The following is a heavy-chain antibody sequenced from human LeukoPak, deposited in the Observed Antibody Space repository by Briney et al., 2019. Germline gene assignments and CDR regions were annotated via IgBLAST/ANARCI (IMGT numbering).Heavy chain of an antibody. J-gene: IGHJ4*02. Sequence: PSETLSLTCTVSGASISSSNYYWGWIRQPPGKGLEWIGSIYYSGSTYYNPSLKSRVTISVDTSKNQFSLKLNSVTAADTAVYYCARAGYSNRWDGVDYWGQGTLVTVSS. CDR2: IYYSGST. CDR3: ARAGYSNRWDGVDY. CDR1: GASISSSNYY. V-gene: IGHV4-39*01. D-gene: IGHD2/OR15-2a*01.